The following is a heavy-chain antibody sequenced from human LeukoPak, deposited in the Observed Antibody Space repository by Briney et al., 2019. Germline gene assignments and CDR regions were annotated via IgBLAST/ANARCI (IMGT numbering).Heavy chain of an antibody. CDR1: GFTFSNYW. V-gene: IGHV3-7*05. CDR2: IKQDGSEK. J-gene: IGHJ4*02. D-gene: IGHD5-12*01. Sequence: PGGSLRLSCAASGFTFSNYWMNWVRQAPGKGLEWVANIKQDGSEKHYVDPVKGRFTISRDNAKNSLYLQMSSLRAEDTAVYHCVTDVSGSLGDWGQGTLVTVSS. CDR3: VTDVSGSLGD.